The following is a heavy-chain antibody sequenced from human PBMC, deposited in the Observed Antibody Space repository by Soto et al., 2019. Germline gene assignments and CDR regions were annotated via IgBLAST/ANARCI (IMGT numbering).Heavy chain of an antibody. CDR2: IKQDGSEK. CDR3: ARVQAYYDFWSGYRNPRGGGGMDV. Sequence: GSLKISCAASGFTFSSYWMSWVRQAPGKGLELEANIKQDGSEKYYVDSVKGRFTISRDNAKNSLYLQMNSLRAEDTAVYYCARVQAYYDFWSGYRNPRGGGGMDVWGQGTTVTVSS. CDR1: GFTFSSYW. D-gene: IGHD3-3*01. V-gene: IGHV3-7*01. J-gene: IGHJ6*02.